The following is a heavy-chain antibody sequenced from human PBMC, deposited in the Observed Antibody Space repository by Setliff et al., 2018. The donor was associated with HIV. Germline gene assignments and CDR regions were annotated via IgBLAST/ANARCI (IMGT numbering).Heavy chain of an antibody. Sequence: SETLSLTCTVSGGSISTDYWTWVRQSAGKGLEWIGRIQTSGGTKYNPSLNSRVTVSIDTPKNQFSLDLTSVTAADTAVYYCARGGYGSGNAYYFADWGQGTLVTAPQ. J-gene: IGHJ4*02. D-gene: IGHD3-10*01. CDR2: IQTSGGT. CDR3: ARGGYGSGNAYYFAD. V-gene: IGHV4-4*07. CDR1: GGSISTDY.